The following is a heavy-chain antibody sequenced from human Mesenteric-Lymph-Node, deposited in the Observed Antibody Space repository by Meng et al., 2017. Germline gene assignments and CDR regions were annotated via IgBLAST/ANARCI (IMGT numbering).Heavy chain of an antibody. J-gene: IGHJ3*02. CDR2: IYSGGST. D-gene: IGHD5-24*01. CDR3: GRDRGHAFDI. CDR1: GFTVSSNY. Sequence: GGSLRLSCAASGFTVSSNYMSWVRQAPGKGLEWVSVIYSGGSTYYADSVKGRFTISRDNAKNTLYLQMNSLRAEDTAVYYCGRDRGHAFDIWGQGTMVTVSS. V-gene: IGHV3-66*01.